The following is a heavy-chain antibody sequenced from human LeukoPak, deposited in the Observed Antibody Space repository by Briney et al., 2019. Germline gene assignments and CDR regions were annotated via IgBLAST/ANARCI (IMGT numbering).Heavy chain of an antibody. J-gene: IGHJ5*02. CDR3: ARVGYYDFWSGQKENWFDP. CDR2: ISWNSGSI. CDR1: GFTFDDYA. Sequence: PGGSLRLSCAASGFTFDDYAMHWVRQAPGKGLEWVSGISWNSGSIGYADSVKGRFTISRDNAKNSLYLQMNSLRAEDTAVYYCARVGYYDFWSGQKENWFDPWGQGTLVTVSS. D-gene: IGHD3-3*01. V-gene: IGHV3-9*01.